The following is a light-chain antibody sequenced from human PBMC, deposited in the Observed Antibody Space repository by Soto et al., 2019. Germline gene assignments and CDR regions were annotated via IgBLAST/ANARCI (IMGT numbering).Light chain of an antibody. CDR3: VLYMGSGISV. J-gene: IGLJ3*02. V-gene: IGLV8-61*01. CDR2: STN. Sequence: QTVVTQEPSFSVSPGGTVTLTCGLSSGSVSASSYPSWYQQTPGQAPRTLIYSTNTRSSGVPDRFSGSILGNKAALTITGAQADDESDYYCVLYMGSGISVFGGGTKVTV. CDR1: SGSVSASSY.